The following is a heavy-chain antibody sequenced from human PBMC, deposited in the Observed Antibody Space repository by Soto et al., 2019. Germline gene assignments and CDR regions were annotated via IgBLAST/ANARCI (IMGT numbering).Heavy chain of an antibody. CDR2: ISWNSGSI. CDR3: AKDGTGLQFGDYFDY. D-gene: IGHD4-4*01. V-gene: IGHV3-9*01. Sequence: EVQLVESGGGLVQPGRSLRLSCAASGFTFDDYAMHWVRQAPGKGLEWVSGISWNSGSIGYADSVKGRFTISRDNAKNSLYLQMNSLRAEDTALYYCAKDGTGLQFGDYFDYWGQGTLVTVSS. CDR1: GFTFDDYA. J-gene: IGHJ4*02.